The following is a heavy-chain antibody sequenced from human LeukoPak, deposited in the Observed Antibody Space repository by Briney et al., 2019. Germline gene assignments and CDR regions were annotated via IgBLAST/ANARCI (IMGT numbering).Heavy chain of an antibody. V-gene: IGHV1-69*06. Sequence: SVKVSCKASGYTFTGYYMHWVRQAPGQGLEWMGGIIPIFGTANYAQKLQGRVTITADKSTSTAYMELSSLRSEDTAVYYCARKVPNDSSGYYYRGQFDPWGQGTLVTVSS. J-gene: IGHJ5*02. CDR1: GYTFTGYY. CDR3: ARKVPNDSSGYYYRGQFDP. CDR2: IIPIFGTA. D-gene: IGHD3-22*01.